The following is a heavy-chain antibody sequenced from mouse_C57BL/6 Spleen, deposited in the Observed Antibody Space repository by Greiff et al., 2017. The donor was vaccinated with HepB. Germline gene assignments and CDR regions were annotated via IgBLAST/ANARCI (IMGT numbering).Heavy chain of an antibody. D-gene: IGHD2-5*01. J-gene: IGHJ2*01. CDR2: ISSGGSYT. V-gene: IGHV5-6*01. Sequence: EVQLQESGGDLVKPGGSLKLSCAASGFTFSSYGMSWVRQTPDKRLEWVATISSGGSYTYYPDSVKGRYTISRDNAKNTLYLQMSSLKSEDTAMYYCGRHGDYSNPFDYWGQGTTLTVSS. CDR3: GRHGDYSNPFDY. CDR1: GFTFSSYG.